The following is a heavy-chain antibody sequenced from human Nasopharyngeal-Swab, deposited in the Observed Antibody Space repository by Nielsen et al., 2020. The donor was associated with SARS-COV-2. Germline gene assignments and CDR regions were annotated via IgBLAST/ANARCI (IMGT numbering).Heavy chain of an antibody. V-gene: IGHV4-39*01. D-gene: IGHD3-22*01. Sequence: SETLSLTCAVYGGSFSGYYWGWIRQPPGKGLEWIGSIYYSGSTYYNPSLKSRVTISVDTSKNQFSLKLSSVTAADTAVYYCAVYDSSGYYYLDDAFDIWGQGTMVTVSS. J-gene: IGHJ3*02. CDR3: AVYDSSGYYYLDDAFDI. CDR1: GGSFSGYY. CDR2: IYYSGST.